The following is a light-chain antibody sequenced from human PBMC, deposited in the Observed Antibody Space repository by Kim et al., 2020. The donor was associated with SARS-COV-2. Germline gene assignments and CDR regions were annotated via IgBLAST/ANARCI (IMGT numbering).Light chain of an antibody. CDR2: DVS. CDR3: CSYAGSYTWM. CDR1: SSDVGGYNY. J-gene: IGLJ3*02. V-gene: IGLV2-11*01. Sequence: GQSVTISCTGTSSDVGGYNYVSWYQQHPRKAPKLMIYDVSKRPSGVPDRFSGSKSGNTASLTISGLQAEDEADYYCCSYAGSYTWMFGGGTQLTVL.